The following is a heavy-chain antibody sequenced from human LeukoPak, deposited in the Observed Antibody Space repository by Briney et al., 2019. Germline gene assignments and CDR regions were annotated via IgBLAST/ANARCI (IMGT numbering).Heavy chain of an antibody. CDR2: ISSSGSTI. V-gene: IGHV3-11*01. J-gene: IGHJ4*02. Sequence: GGSLRLSCAASGFTFSDYYMSWIRQAPGKGLEWVSYISSSGSTIYYANSVKGRFTISRDNAKNSLYLQMNSLRAEDTAVYYCARDQSGSSRPFDYWGQGTLVTVSS. D-gene: IGHD6-13*01. CDR1: GFTFSDYY. CDR3: ARDQSGSSRPFDY.